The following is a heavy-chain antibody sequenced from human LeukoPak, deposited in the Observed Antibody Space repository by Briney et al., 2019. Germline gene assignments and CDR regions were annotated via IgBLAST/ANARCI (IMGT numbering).Heavy chain of an antibody. CDR2: ISSSGSTI. J-gene: IGHJ5*02. Sequence: QPGGSLRLSCAASGFTFSSYEMNWVRQAPGKGLEWVSYISSSGSTIYYADSVKGRFTISRDNAKNSLYLQMNSLRAEDTTLYYCAKGSSGYFADLWGQGTLVTVSS. CDR1: GFTFSSYE. D-gene: IGHD3-22*01. CDR3: AKGSSGYFADL. V-gene: IGHV3-48*03.